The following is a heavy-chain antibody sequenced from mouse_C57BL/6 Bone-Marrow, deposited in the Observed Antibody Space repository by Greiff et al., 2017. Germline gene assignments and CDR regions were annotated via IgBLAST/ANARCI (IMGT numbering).Heavy chain of an antibody. V-gene: IGHV1-81*01. CDR3: SKLTGYCFDY. CDR2: IYPRSGNT. D-gene: IGHD4-1*01. J-gene: IGHJ2*01. Sequence: QVQLQQSGAELARPGASVKLSCKASGYTFTSYGISWVKQRTGQGLEWIGEIYPRSGNTYYNEKFKGKATLPADKSSSTAYMELRSLTSEDSAVYFCSKLTGYCFDYWGQGTTLTVSS. CDR1: GYTFTSYG.